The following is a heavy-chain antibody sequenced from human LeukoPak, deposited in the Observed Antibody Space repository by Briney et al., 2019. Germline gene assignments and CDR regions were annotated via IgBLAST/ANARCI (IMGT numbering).Heavy chain of an antibody. CDR1: GFTFSSYG. V-gene: IGHV3-33*01. Sequence: GGSLRLSCAASGFTFSSYGMHWVRQAPGKGLEWVAVIWYDGSNKYYADSVKGRFTISRDNSKNTLYLQMNSLRAEDTAVYYCARDGRWLQPGFADYWGQGTLVTVSS. CDR3: ARDGRWLQPGFADY. CDR2: IWYDGSNK. D-gene: IGHD5-24*01. J-gene: IGHJ4*02.